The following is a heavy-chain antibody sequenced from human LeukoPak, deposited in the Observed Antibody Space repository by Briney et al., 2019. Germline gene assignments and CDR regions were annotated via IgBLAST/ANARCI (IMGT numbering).Heavy chain of an antibody. CDR1: GFTVSSNY. CDR2: IYSGGST. V-gene: IGHV3-53*01. Sequence: GGSLRLSCAASGFTVSSNYMSWVRQAPGKGLEWVSVIYSGGSTYYADSVEGRFTVSRDNSKNTLYLEMRSLRAEDTAVYYCARDLHPRLTGYFDYWGQGTLVTVSS. CDR3: ARDLHPRLTGYFDY. D-gene: IGHD3-16*01. J-gene: IGHJ4*02.